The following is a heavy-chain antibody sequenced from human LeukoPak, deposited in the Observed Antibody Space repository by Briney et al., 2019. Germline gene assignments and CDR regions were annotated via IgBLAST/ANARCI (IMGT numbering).Heavy chain of an antibody. CDR3: ARGATDVDFDY. Sequence: GASVKVSCKASGYTFTSYGISWVRQAPGQGLEWMGWISAYNGNANYAQKFQGRVTMTRDTSTSTVYMELSSLRSEDTAVYYCARGATDVDFDYWGQGTLVTVSS. CDR1: GYTFTSYG. D-gene: IGHD5-24*01. J-gene: IGHJ4*02. V-gene: IGHV1-18*01. CDR2: ISAYNGNA.